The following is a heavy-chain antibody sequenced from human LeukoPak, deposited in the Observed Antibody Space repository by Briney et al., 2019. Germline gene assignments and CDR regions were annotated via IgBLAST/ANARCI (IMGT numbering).Heavy chain of an antibody. CDR3: ARGPPPDFDY. V-gene: IGHV4-4*07. J-gene: IGHJ4*02. CDR2: IHPSGST. Sequence: PSETLSLTCTVSGDSISSYYWSWIRQPAGKGLEWIGRIHPSGSTNYNPSLKSRVTLSVDTSKNQFSLKLGSVTAADTAVYYCARGPPPDFDYWGRGTLVTVSS. CDR1: GDSISSYY.